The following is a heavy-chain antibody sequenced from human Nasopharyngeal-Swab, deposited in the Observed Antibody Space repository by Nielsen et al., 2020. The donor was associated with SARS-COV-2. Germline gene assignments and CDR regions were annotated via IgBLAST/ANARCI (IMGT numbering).Heavy chain of an antibody. V-gene: IGHV4-39*01. Sequence: WIRQPPGKGLEWIGSIYYSGSPYYNPSLKSRVTIFVDTSKNQFSLTLSPVTAADTAVYYCARLVGYCSSTSCYAGVGHYYYYYMDVWGKGTTVTVSS. J-gene: IGHJ6*03. CDR2: IYYSGSP. D-gene: IGHD2-2*01. CDR3: ARLVGYCSSTSCYAGVGHYYYYYMDV.